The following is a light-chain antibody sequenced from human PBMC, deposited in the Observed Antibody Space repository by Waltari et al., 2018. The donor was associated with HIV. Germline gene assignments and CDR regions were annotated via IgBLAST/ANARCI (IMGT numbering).Light chain of an antibody. CDR1: SSDVGGYNY. J-gene: IGLJ3*02. CDR2: DVS. CDR3: CSYAGSYSCWV. Sequence: QSALTQPRSVSGSPGQSVTISCTGTSSDVGGYNYVSWYQQHPGKAPKLMIYDVSKRPSGGPDRFSGSKSGNTASLTISGLQAEDEADYYCCSYAGSYSCWVFGGGTKLTVL. V-gene: IGLV2-11*01.